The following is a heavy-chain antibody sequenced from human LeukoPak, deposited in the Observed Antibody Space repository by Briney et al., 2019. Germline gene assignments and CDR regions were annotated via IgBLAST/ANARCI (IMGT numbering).Heavy chain of an antibody. CDR3: ARATSEDTAMVTYYYYYYMDV. V-gene: IGHV3-30-3*01. CDR2: ISYDGSNK. Sequence: GGSLRLSCAASGFTFSSYAMHWVRQAPGKGLEWVAVISYDGSNKYYADSVKGRFTISRDNSKNTLYLQMNSLRAEDTAVYYCARATSEDTAMVTYYYYYYMDVWGKGTTVTVSS. J-gene: IGHJ6*03. D-gene: IGHD5-18*01. CDR1: GFTFSSYA.